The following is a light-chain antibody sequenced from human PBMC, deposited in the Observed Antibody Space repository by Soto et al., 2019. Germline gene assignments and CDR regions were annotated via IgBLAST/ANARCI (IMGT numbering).Light chain of an antibody. Sequence: SYELTQPPSVSVAPGQTATVTCXGXXVGSKSVHWYQQKPGQAPVLVVYDDSDRPSGIPERFSGSNSGNTATLTISRVEAGDEADYYCQVWDTTSDQGVFGTGTKLTVL. V-gene: IGLV3-21*02. CDR3: QVWDTTSDQGV. CDR1: XVGSKS. CDR2: DDS. J-gene: IGLJ1*01.